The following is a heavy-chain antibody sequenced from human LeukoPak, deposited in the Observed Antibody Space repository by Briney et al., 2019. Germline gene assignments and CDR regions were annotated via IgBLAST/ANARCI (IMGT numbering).Heavy chain of an antibody. J-gene: IGHJ4*02. CDR2: IKQDGSEK. CDR1: GFTFSSYW. Sequence: GGSLRLSCAASGFTFSSYWMSWVRQAPGKGLEWVANIKQDGSEKYYVDSVKGRFTISRDNAKNSLYLQMNSLRAEDTAVYYCAYDFWSGCHHYWGQGTLVTVSS. CDR3: AYDFWSGCHHY. D-gene: IGHD3-3*01. V-gene: IGHV3-7*01.